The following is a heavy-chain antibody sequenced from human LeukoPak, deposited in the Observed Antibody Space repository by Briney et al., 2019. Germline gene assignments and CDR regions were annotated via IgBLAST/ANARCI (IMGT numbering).Heavy chain of an antibody. J-gene: IGHJ4*02. V-gene: IGHV3-23*01. CDR3: AQDIFDSSGYYYAPPFDY. CDR2: ISGGGGST. Sequence: GGSLRLSCAASGFTFSSYAMSWVRQAPGKGLEWVSAISGGGGSTYYADSMKGRFTISRDNSKNTLSLQMNSLRAEDTAVYYCAQDIFDSSGYYYAPPFDYWGQGTLVTVSS. CDR1: GFTFSSYA. D-gene: IGHD3-22*01.